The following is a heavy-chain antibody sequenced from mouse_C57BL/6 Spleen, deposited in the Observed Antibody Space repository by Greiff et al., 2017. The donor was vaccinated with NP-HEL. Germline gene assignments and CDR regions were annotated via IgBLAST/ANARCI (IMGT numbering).Heavy chain of an antibody. CDR1: GFTFSDYG. V-gene: IGHV5-17*01. Sequence: EVKVEESGGGLVKPGGSLKLSCAASGFTFSDYGMHWVRQAPEKGLEWVAYISSGSSTIYYADTAKGRFTISRDNAKNTLFLQMTSLRSEDTAMYYCARRATVVRLDFDVWGTGTTVTVSS. CDR3: ARRATVVRLDFDV. D-gene: IGHD1-1*01. J-gene: IGHJ1*03. CDR2: ISSGSSTI.